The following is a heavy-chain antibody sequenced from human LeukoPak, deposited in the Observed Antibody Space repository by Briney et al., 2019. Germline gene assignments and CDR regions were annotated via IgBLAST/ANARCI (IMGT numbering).Heavy chain of an antibody. V-gene: IGHV4-30-2*01. D-gene: IGHD5-18*01. CDR2: IYHSGST. CDR3: ASETGVNGRGYSEGGY. J-gene: IGHJ4*02. Sequence: SETLSLTCTVSGGSISSGGYYWSWIRQPPEKGLEWIGYIYHSGSTYYNPSLKSRVTISVDTSKNQFSLKLSSVTAADTAVYYCASETGVNGRGYSEGGYWGQGTLVTVSS. CDR1: GGSISSGGYY.